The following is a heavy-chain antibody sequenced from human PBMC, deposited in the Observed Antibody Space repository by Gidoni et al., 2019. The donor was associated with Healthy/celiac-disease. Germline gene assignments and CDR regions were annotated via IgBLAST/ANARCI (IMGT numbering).Heavy chain of an antibody. Sequence: QVQLQQWGAGLLTPSETLSLPCAAYGGSFSGYYWSWLRQPPGKGIEWIGEINHSGSTTYNPSLKSRVTISVDTSKNQFSLKLSSVTAADTAVYYCARASRGVTIFGVTRNYYFDYWGQGTLVTVSS. J-gene: IGHJ4*02. D-gene: IGHD3-3*01. CDR2: INHSGST. V-gene: IGHV4-34*01. CDR3: ARASRGVTIFGVTRNYYFDY. CDR1: GGSFSGYY.